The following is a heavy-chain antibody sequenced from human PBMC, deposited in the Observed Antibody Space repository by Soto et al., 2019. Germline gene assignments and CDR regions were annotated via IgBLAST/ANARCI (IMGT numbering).Heavy chain of an antibody. V-gene: IGHV4-34*01. CDR1: GGSFSYYY. Sequence: QVQLQQWGAGLLKPSETLSLTCAVYGGSFSYYYWSWLRQPPGKGLEWIGEINHSGSTNYNPSLKSRVTISVDTFKNQFSLKLSSVTAADTAVYYCATNYIWGSYRTFDYWGRGTLVTVSS. CDR2: INHSGST. CDR3: ATNYIWGSYRTFDY. J-gene: IGHJ4*02. D-gene: IGHD3-16*02.